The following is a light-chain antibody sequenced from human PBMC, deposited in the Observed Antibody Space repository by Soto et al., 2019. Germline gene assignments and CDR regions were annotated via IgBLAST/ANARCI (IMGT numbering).Light chain of an antibody. CDR1: QSVSNTY. J-gene: IGKJ5*01. Sequence: EIVLTQSPDTLSLSPGERATLSCRASQSVSNTYLAWYQQKPGQAPRLLIYDASSRATGIPDRFSGSGSGTDFTLTISRLEPEDFAVYYCQQYNNWPPNTFGQGTRLEIK. CDR3: QQYNNWPPNT. V-gene: IGKV3D-20*02. CDR2: DAS.